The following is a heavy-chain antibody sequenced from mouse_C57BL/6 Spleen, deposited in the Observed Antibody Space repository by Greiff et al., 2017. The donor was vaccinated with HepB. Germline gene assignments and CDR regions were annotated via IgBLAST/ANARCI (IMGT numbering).Heavy chain of an antibody. CDR1: GYTFTSYW. J-gene: IGHJ2*01. V-gene: IGHV1-55*01. D-gene: IGHD1-1*01. CDR3: ARPITTVVATGDFDY. CDR2: IYPGSGST. Sequence: QVQLKQPGAELVKPGASVKMSCKASGYTFTSYWITWVKQRPGQGLEWIGDIYPGSGSTNYNEKFKSKATLTVDTSSSTAYMQLSSLTSEDSAVYYCARPITTVVATGDFDYWGQGTTLTVSS.